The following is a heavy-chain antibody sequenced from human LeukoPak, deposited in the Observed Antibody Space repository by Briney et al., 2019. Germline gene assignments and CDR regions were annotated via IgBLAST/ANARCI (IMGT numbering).Heavy chain of an antibody. CDR3: ASRVQGYYGSGSYYFDY. J-gene: IGHJ4*02. V-gene: IGHV4-34*01. CDR2: INHSGST. Sequence: SETLSLTRAVYGGSFSGYYWSWIRQPPGKGLEWIGEINHSGSTNYNPSLKSRVTISVDTSKNQFSLKLSSVTAADTAVYYCASRVQGYYGSGSYYFDYWGQGTLVTVSS. D-gene: IGHD3-10*01. CDR1: GGSFSGYY.